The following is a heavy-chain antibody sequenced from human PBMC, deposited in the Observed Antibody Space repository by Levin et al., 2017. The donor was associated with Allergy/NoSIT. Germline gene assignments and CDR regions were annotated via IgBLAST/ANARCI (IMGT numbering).Heavy chain of an antibody. CDR3: ARGLGMDYGMDV. D-gene: IGHD7-27*01. CDR1: GFTFSSYS. J-gene: IGHJ6*02. Sequence: GGSLRLSCAASGFTFSSYSMNWVRQAPGKGLEWVSSISSSSSYIYYADSVKGRFTISRDNAKNSLYLQMNSLRAEDTAVYYCARGLGMDYGMDVWGQGTTVTVSS. CDR2: ISSSSSYI. V-gene: IGHV3-21*01.